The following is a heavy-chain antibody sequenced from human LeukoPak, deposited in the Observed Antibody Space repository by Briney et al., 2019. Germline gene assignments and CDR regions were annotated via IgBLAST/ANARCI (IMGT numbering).Heavy chain of an antibody. J-gene: IGHJ4*02. CDR1: GFTFSSYS. V-gene: IGHV3-23*01. D-gene: IGHD3-22*01. Sequence: GGSLRLSCAASGFTFSSYSMNWVRQAPGKGLEWVSAISGSGGSTYYADSVKGRFTISRDNSKNTLYLQMNSLRAEDTAVYYCAKERIVVGSYFDYWGQGTLVTVSS. CDR3: AKERIVVGSYFDY. CDR2: ISGSGGST.